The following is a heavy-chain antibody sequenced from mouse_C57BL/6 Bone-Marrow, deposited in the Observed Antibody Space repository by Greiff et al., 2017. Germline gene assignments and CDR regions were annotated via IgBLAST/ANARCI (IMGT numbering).Heavy chain of an antibody. CDR3: ARFLYYYGSSPFAY. J-gene: IGHJ3*01. Sequence: QVQLQQSGPELVKPGASVKISCKASGYAFSSSWMNWVKQRPGQGLEWIGYINPSSGYTKYNQKFKDKATLTADKSSSTAYMQLSSLTYEDSAVYYCARFLYYYGSSPFAYWGQGTLVTVSA. V-gene: IGHV1-7*01. CDR2: INPSSGYT. D-gene: IGHD1-1*01. CDR1: GYAFSSSW.